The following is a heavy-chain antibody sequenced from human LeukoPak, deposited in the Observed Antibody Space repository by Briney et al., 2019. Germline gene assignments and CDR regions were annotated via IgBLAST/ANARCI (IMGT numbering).Heavy chain of an antibody. Sequence: PGGSLRLSCAASGFTFSSYSMNWVRQAPGKGLEWVSSISSSSSYIYYADSVKGRFTISRDNAKNSLYLQMNSLRAEDTAVYYCARFEYQLLHSHAFDIWGQGTMVTVSS. J-gene: IGHJ3*02. V-gene: IGHV3-21*01. CDR3: ARFEYQLLHSHAFDI. CDR1: GFTFSSYS. D-gene: IGHD2-2*01. CDR2: ISSSSSYI.